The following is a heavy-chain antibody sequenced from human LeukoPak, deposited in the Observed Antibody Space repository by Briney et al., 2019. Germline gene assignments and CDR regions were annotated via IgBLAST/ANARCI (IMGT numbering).Heavy chain of an antibody. CDR3: ARLGEGSSWYFDY. J-gene: IGHJ4*02. D-gene: IGHD6-13*01. CDR2: INHSGST. V-gene: IGHV4-34*01. Sequence: SETLSLTCAAYGGSSSGYYWSWIRQPPGKGLEWIGEINHSGSTNYNPSLKSRVTISVDTSKNQFSLKLSSVTAADTAVYYCARLGEGSSWYFDYWGQGTLVTASS. CDR1: GGSSSGYY.